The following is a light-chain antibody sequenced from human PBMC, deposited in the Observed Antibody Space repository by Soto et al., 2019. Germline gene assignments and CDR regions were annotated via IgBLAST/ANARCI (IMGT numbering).Light chain of an antibody. CDR3: QQYTGPPTT. J-gene: IGKJ5*01. V-gene: IGKV3-20*01. Sequence: EIVLTQSPATLSLSPGERATLSCRASQSVSSYLAWYQQKPGQAPRLLIYGASSRATGIPDRVSGSGSGTDFTLTISRLEPEDFAVYFCQQYTGPPTTFGQGTRLEIK. CDR2: GAS. CDR1: QSVSSY.